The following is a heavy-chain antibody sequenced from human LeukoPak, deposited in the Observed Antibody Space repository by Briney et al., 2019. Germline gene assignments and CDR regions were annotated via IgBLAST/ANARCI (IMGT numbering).Heavy chain of an antibody. CDR3: ASERDCSSTSCRLGYYYYYMDV. CDR2: IIPIFGTA. Sequence: GASVKVSCKASGGTFSSYAISWVRQAPGQGLEWMGGIIPIFGTANYAQKFQGRVTITADESTSTAYMELSSLRSEDTAVYYCASERDCSSTSCRLGYYYYYMDVWGKGTTVTVSS. D-gene: IGHD2-2*01. CDR1: GGTFSSYA. J-gene: IGHJ6*03. V-gene: IGHV1-69*13.